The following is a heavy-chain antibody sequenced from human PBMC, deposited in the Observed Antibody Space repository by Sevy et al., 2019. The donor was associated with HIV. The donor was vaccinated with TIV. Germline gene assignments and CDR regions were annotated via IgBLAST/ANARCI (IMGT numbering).Heavy chain of an antibody. Sequence: ASVKVSCKTSGFTFTSSAVQWVRQARGQRLEWLGWIVVGSGVTDFAQKFQERVTITRDLSTSTVYMELSSLRFEDTALYFCASEDMSMFGGTWRVFDLWGQGTMVTVSS. CDR1: GFTFTSSA. J-gene: IGHJ3*01. V-gene: IGHV1-58*01. CDR3: ASEDMSMFGGTWRVFDL. CDR2: IVVGSGVT. D-gene: IGHD3-16*01.